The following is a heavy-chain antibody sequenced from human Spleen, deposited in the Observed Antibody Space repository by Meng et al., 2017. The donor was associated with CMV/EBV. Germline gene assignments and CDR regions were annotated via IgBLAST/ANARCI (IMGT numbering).Heavy chain of an antibody. D-gene: IGHD3-22*01. J-gene: IGHJ5*02. Sequence: YGGCFSGYYWSWIRQPPGKGLEWIGSMHYSGKTNYNPSLKSRVTMSVDTSKNEFSLKLSAVTAADTAVYYCARDNYYESSRDGWFVPWGQGTLVTVSS. CDR1: GGCFSGYY. CDR2: MHYSGKT. CDR3: ARDNYYESSRDGWFVP. V-gene: IGHV4-34*01.